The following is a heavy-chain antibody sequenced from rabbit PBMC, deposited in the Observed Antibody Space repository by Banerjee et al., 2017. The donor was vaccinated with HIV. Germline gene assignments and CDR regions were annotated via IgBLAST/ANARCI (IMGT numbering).Heavy chain of an antibody. V-gene: IGHV1S45*01. CDR1: GFTLSSYW. D-gene: IGHD7-1*01. CDR3: ARGDGAYAGYDGL. Sequence: QEQLEESGGDLVKPEGSLTLTCTASGFTLSSYWIFWVRQAPGKGLEWIACMDAGSSGTTNYASWAKGRFTISKTSSTTVTLQMTSLTAADTATYFCARGDGAYAGYDGLWGQGTLVTVS. CDR2: MDAGSSGTT. J-gene: IGHJ3*01.